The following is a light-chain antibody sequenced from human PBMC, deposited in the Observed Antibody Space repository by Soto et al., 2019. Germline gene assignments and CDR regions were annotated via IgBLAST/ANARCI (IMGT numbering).Light chain of an antibody. CDR1: QSVSSY. J-gene: IGKJ1*01. CDR2: DAS. CDR3: QQRSDWPRT. V-gene: IGKV3-11*01. Sequence: EIVLTQSPATLSLSPGERATLFCRASQSVSSYLAWYQQKPGQAPRLLIYDASNRATGIPARFSGSGSGTDFSLTISSLEPEDFAVYYCQQRSDWPRTFGQGTKVDNK.